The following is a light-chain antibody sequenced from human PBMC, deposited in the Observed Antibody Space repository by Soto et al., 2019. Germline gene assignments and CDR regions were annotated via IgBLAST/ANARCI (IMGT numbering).Light chain of an antibody. Sequence: QSVLIQPPSASGTPGQRVTISCSGSSSNIGSNYVYWYQQLPGTAPKLLIYSNNQRPSGVPDRFSGSKSGTSASLAISGLRSEDEADYYCAAWDDSLSGQVFGTGTKLTVL. J-gene: IGLJ1*01. CDR1: SSNIGSNY. CDR2: SNN. V-gene: IGLV1-47*02. CDR3: AAWDDSLSGQV.